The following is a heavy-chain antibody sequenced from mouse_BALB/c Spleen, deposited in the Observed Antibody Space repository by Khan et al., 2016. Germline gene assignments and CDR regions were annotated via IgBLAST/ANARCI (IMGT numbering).Heavy chain of an antibody. D-gene: IGHD1-1*01. Sequence: EVQLQESGPDLVKPSQSLSLTCTVTGYSITSGYSCHWIRQFPGNKLEWMGYIHYSGSTNYNPSLKSRISITRDTSKNPFFLQLNSVTTEDTATYYCARLRDWYFDVWGAGTTVTVSS. J-gene: IGHJ1*01. CDR3: ARLRDWYFDV. CDR1: GYSITSGYS. CDR2: IHYSGST. V-gene: IGHV3-1*02.